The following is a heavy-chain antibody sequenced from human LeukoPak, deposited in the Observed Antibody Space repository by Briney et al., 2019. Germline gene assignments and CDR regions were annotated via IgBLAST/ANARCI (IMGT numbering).Heavy chain of an antibody. Sequence: PSETLSLTCAVYGGSFSDYYWNWIRQPPGKGLEWIGEINHSGSTSYNPNPSLKSRVTISADTSKNQFSLKLSSVTAADTAVYYCARRPRTYFEYWGQGTLVTVSS. V-gene: IGHV4-34*01. CDR2: INHSGST. CDR3: ARRPRTYFEY. J-gene: IGHJ4*02. CDR1: GGSFSDYY.